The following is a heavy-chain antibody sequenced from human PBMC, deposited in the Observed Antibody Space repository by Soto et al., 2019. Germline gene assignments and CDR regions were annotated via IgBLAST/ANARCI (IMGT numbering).Heavy chain of an antibody. D-gene: IGHD2-21*02. V-gene: IGHV2-70*01. Sequence: SGPTVAHPTHTLTLTCTFSGFSLSTSGMCVTWIRQPPGKALEWLALIDGDDDKYYSTSLKTRLTISNETSKNQVVRTMTNMDPLDTATYYCARILSVRLLACCTGDCSYDHGMDVWGQGTTVT. J-gene: IGHJ6*02. CDR3: ARILSVRLLACCTGDCSYDHGMDV. CDR2: IDGDDDK. CDR1: GFSLSTSGMC.